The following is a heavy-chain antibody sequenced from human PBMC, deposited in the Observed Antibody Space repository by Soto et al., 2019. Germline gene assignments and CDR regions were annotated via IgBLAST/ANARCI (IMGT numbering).Heavy chain of an antibody. CDR2: IIPIFGTA. V-gene: IGHV1-69*13. Sequence: SVKVSCKASGGTFSSYAISWVRQAPGQGLEWMGGIIPIFGTANYAQKFQGRVTITADESTSTAYMELSSLRSEDTAVYYCARGMRSVVVVAAANYYGMDVWGQGTTVTVSS. CDR1: GGTFSSYA. D-gene: IGHD2-15*01. CDR3: ARGMRSVVVVAAANYYGMDV. J-gene: IGHJ6*02.